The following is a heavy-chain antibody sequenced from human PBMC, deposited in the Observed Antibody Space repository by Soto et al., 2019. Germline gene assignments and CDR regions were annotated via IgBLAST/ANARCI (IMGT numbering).Heavy chain of an antibody. CDR1: GGTFSSYA. J-gene: IGHJ6*02. CDR3: ASPITMVRGVIIIPYYYYYGMDV. V-gene: IGHV1-69*13. D-gene: IGHD3-10*01. Sequence: GASVKVSCKASGGTFSSYAISWVRQAPGQGLEWMGGIIPIFGTANYAQKFQGRVTITADESTSTAYMELSSLRYEDTAVYYCASPITMVRGVIIIPYYYYYGMDVWGQGTTVTVSS. CDR2: IIPIFGTA.